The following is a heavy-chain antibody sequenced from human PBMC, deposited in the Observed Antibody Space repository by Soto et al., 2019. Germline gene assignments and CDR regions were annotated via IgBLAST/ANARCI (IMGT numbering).Heavy chain of an antibody. D-gene: IGHD5-12*01. CDR1: GGSISSGGYY. V-gene: IGHV4-31*03. Sequence: TLSLTCTVSGGSISSGGYYWSWIRQHPGKGLEWVGYSYYTGSSYYNPSLKSRVTISVDASKNQLSLRLASVTAADTAVYYCARDLRGYSRYDYLDYWGQGIPVTVSS. CDR2: SYYTGSS. CDR3: ARDLRGYSRYDYLDY. J-gene: IGHJ4*02.